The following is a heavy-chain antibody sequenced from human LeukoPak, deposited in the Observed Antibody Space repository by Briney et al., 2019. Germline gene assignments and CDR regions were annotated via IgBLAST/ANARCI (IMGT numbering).Heavy chain of an antibody. J-gene: IGHJ5*02. CDR1: GFTFSSYN. D-gene: IGHD2/OR15-2a*01. Sequence: GGSLRLSCAASGFTFSSYNMNCVRQAPQKGLEWISSISGNSANIFYADSVKGRFTISRDNAKNSLYLQMNSVRDDDTAVYYCVRIPNSANFPNWFDPWGQGTLVTVSS. CDR3: VRIPNSANFPNWFDP. V-gene: IGHV3-21*01. CDR2: ISGNSANI.